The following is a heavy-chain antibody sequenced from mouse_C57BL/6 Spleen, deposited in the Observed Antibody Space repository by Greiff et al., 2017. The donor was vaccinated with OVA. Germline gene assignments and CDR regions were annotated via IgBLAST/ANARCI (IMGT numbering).Heavy chain of an antibody. CDR3: AIGDYYGEDAMDD. Sequence: QVQLKQPGAELVKPGASVKVSCKASGYTFTSYWMHWVKQRPGQGLEWIGRIHPSDSDTNYNQKFKGKATLTVDKSSSTAYMQLSSLTSEDSAVYYCAIGDYYGEDAMDDWGQGTSGTVSS. D-gene: IGHD1-1*01. CDR1: GYTFTSYW. J-gene: IGHJ4*01. CDR2: IHPSDSDT. V-gene: IGHV1-74*01.